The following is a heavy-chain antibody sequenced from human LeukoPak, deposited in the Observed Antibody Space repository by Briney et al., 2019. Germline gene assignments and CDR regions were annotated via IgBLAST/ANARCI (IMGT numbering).Heavy chain of an antibody. V-gene: IGHV4-39*01. CDR3: ASTFSSSTDAFDI. D-gene: IGHD6-6*01. CDR2: IYYSGST. CDR1: GGSISSSSYY. Sequence: SETLSLTCTVSGGSISSSSYYWGWLRQPPGKGLEWIGSIYYSGSTYYNPSLKSRVTISVDTSKNQFSLKLSSVTAADTAVYYCASTFSSSTDAFDIWGQGAMVTVSS. J-gene: IGHJ3*02.